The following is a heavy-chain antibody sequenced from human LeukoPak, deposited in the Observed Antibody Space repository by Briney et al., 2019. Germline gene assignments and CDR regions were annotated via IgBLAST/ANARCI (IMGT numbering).Heavy chain of an antibody. V-gene: IGHV5-51*01. J-gene: IGHJ4*02. Sequence: GESLKISCKGSGYSFTTYWIGWVRQMPGKGLECLGVIYPGDSDTRYSPSFQGQVTISADKSISTAYLQWSSLKASDTAMYYCARLEGLRWYPPDYWGQGTPVTVSS. D-gene: IGHD4-23*01. CDR2: IYPGDSDT. CDR1: GYSFTTYW. CDR3: ARLEGLRWYPPDY.